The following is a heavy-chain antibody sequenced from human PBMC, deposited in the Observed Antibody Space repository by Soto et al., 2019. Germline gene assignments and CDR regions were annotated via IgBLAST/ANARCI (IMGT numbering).Heavy chain of an antibody. J-gene: IGHJ4*02. Sequence: EVQLVESGGGLVQPGGSLRLSCAASGFSFNTYEMNWVRQAPGKGLEWVSYIISSGSTIYYADSVKGRFTVSRDNGTNSLYLQMNSQRAEDTAVYYCAYGGSCDYWGPGTQVTGSS. CDR3: AYGGSCDY. V-gene: IGHV3-48*03. D-gene: IGHD1-26*01. CDR2: IISSGSTI. CDR1: GFSFNTYE.